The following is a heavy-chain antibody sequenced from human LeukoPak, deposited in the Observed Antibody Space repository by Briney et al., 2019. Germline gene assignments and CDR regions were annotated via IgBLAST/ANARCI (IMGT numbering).Heavy chain of an antibody. D-gene: IGHD2-8*01. J-gene: IGHJ4*02. V-gene: IGHV3-48*04. CDR1: GFTFSSYG. Sequence: PGGSLRLSCAASGFTFSSYGMHWVRQAPGLGLEWVSHIGSSGGTMYYVDSVKGRFTISRDNAKNSLYLQMNSLRAEDTAVYYCARAPYCSNGICYSRYFFDYWGQGTLVTVSS. CDR2: IGSSGGTM. CDR3: ARAPYCSNGICYSRYFFDY.